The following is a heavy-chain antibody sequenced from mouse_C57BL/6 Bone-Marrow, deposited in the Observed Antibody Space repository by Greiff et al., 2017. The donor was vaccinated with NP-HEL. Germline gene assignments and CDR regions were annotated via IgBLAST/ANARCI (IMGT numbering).Heavy chain of an antibody. V-gene: IGHV5-17*01. CDR3: ARRYRGLYYYAMDY. J-gene: IGHJ4*01. D-gene: IGHD2-12*01. Sequence: EVQLVESGGGLVKPGGSLKLSCAASGFTFRDYGMHWVRPAPEKGLEWVAYISSGSSTIYYADTVKGRFTISRDNAKNTLFLQMTSLRSEDTAMYYCARRYRGLYYYAMDYWGQGTSVTVSS. CDR1: GFTFRDYG. CDR2: ISSGSSTI.